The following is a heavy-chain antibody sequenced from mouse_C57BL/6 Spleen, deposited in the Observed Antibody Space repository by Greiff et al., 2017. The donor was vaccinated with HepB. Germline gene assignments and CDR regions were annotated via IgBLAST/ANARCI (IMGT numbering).Heavy chain of an antibody. D-gene: IGHD3-3*01. V-gene: IGHV5-9-1*02. CDR2: ISSGGDYI. CDR1: GFTFSSYA. J-gene: IGHJ2*01. Sequence: EVKLVESGGGLVKPGGSLKLSCAASGFTFSSYAMSWVRQTPEKRLEWVAYISSGGDYIYYADTVKGRFTISRDNARNTLYLQMSSLKSEDTAMYYCTRDREGTSFDYWGQGTTLTVSS. CDR3: TRDREGTSFDY.